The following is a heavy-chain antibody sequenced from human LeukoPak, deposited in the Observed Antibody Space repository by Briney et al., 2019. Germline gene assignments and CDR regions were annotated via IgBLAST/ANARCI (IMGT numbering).Heavy chain of an antibody. D-gene: IGHD3-22*01. J-gene: IGHJ1*01. V-gene: IGHV4-30-4*01. CDR1: GGSISSGDYY. Sequence: SETLSLTCTVSGGSISSGDYYWSWIRQPPGKGLEWIGYIYYSGSTYYNPSLKSRVTISVDRSKNQFSLKLSSVTAADTAVYYCASSYDSSGPEYFQHWGQGTLVTVSS. CDR2: IYYSGST. CDR3: ASSYDSSGPEYFQH.